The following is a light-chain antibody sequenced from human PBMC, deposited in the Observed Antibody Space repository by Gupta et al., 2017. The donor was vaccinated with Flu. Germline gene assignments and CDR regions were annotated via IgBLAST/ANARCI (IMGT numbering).Light chain of an antibody. Sequence: QPALPQPRPLSGSPGQSVTISCTGTSSDVGAYNAVSWYQHHPGKAPKLMIYDSTKRPSGVPDRFAGSKSVNTSSLTISGLRAEDEADYYCCSYAGSYTWAFGGGTKLTVL. CDR2: DST. J-gene: IGLJ3*02. V-gene: IGLV2-11*01. CDR3: CSYAGSYTWA. CDR1: SSDVGAYNA.